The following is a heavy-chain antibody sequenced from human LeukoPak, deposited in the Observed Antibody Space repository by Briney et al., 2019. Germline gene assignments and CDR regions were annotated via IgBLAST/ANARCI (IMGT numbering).Heavy chain of an antibody. CDR1: GGSISSYY. CDR2: IYYSRST. V-gene: IGHV4-59*08. Sequence: SETLSLTCTVSGGSISSYYWSWIRQPPGKGLEGIGYIYYSRSTNYNPSLKSRVTISVDTSKNQFSLKLSSVTAADTAVYYCARQGYSGYRPIDYWGQGTLVTVSS. J-gene: IGHJ4*02. D-gene: IGHD5-12*01. CDR3: ARQGYSGYRPIDY.